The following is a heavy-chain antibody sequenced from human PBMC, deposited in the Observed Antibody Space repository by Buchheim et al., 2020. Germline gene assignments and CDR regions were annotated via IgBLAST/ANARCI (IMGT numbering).Heavy chain of an antibody. CDR2: VSGGGGTT. Sequence: EVQLLESGGNLVQPGGSLRLSCAASGFTFSNYAMTWIRQAPGKGLEWVSAVSGGGGTTYYADSVKGRFTISRDNSKNTLYLQMNSLRAEDTAIYYCAKDFRLLTYAYDSYFDYWGQGTL. CDR1: GFTFSNYA. D-gene: IGHD3-16*01. V-gene: IGHV3-23*01. CDR3: AKDFRLLTYAYDSYFDY. J-gene: IGHJ4*02.